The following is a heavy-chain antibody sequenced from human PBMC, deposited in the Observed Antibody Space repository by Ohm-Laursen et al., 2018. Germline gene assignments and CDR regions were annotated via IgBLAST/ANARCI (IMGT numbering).Heavy chain of an antibody. V-gene: IGHV3-48*01. D-gene: IGHD3-22*01. CDR1: GFTFSSYS. J-gene: IGHJ5*02. CDR3: ASGDSSGYYFHWFDP. CDR2: ISSSSSTI. Sequence: SLRLSCSASGFTFSSYSMNWVRQAPGKGLEWVSYISSSSSTIYYADSVKGRFTISRDNAKNSLYLQMNSLRAEDTAVYYCASGDSSGYYFHWFDPWGQGTLVTVSS.